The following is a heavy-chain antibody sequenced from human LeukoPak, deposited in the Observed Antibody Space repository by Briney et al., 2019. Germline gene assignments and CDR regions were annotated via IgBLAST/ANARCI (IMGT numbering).Heavy chain of an antibody. J-gene: IGHJ6*03. D-gene: IGHD3-16*01. CDR1: GGSISSYY. Sequence: SETLSLTCTVSGGSISSYYWSWIRQPPGKGLEWIGYLYSGGSTNYNPSLESRVTITEDTSKNQLSLRLNSVTAADTAAYYCARAFRGGYYMDVWGKGTTVTVSS. CDR2: LYSGGST. V-gene: IGHV4-59*01. CDR3: ARAFRGGYYMDV.